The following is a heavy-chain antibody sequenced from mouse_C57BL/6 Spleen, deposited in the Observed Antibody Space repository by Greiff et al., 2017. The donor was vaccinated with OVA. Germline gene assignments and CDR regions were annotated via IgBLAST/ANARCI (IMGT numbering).Heavy chain of an antibody. D-gene: IGHD1-1*01. CDR3: ARSVVAREGYYFDY. J-gene: IGHJ2*01. CDR1: GYTFTSYW. V-gene: IGHV1-72*01. Sequence: VKLLESGAELVKPGASVKLSCKASGYTFTSYWMHWVKQRPGRGLEWIGRIDPNSGGTKYNEKFKSKATLTVDKPSSTAYMQLSSLTSEDSAVYYCARSVVAREGYYFDYWGQGTTLTVSS. CDR2: IDPNSGGT.